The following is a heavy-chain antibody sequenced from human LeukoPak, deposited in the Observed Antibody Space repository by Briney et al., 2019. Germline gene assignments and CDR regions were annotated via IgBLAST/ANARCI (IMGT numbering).Heavy chain of an antibody. Sequence: GGSLRLSCAASGLSVSSTNMGWVRQAPGKGLAWVSVFYGDGSIYYADSVRGRFTISRDNAKNTLYLQMNSLRAEDTAVYYCARDQGSFDYWGQGTLVTVSS. V-gene: IGHV3-66*01. CDR2: FYGDGSI. CDR3: ARDQGSFDY. CDR1: GLSVSSTN. J-gene: IGHJ4*02.